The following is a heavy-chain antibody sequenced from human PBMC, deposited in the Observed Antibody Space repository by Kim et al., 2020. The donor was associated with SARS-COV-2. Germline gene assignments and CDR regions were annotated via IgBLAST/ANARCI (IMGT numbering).Heavy chain of an antibody. D-gene: IGHD2-15*01. J-gene: IGHJ4*02. CDR1: GFTFSSYA. CDR3: ARDSLLAGAFDY. Sequence: GGSLRLSCAASGFTFSSYAMHWVRQAPGKGLEWVAVISYDGSNKYYADSVKGRFTISRDNSKNTLYLQMNSLRAEDTAVYYCARDSLLAGAFDYWGQGTLVTVSS. CDR2: ISYDGSNK. V-gene: IGHV3-30*04.